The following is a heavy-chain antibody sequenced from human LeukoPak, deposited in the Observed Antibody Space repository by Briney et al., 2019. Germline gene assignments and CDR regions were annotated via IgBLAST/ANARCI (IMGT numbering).Heavy chain of an antibody. CDR1: GGSFSGYY. V-gene: IGHV4-34*01. D-gene: IGHD3-10*01. CDR3: ARAAENYYGSGRRGSNWFDP. Sequence: SETLSLTCAVYGGSFSGYYWSWIRQPPGKGLEWIGEINHSGSTNYNPSLKSRVTISVDTSKNQFSLKLSSVTAADTAVYYCARAAENYYGSGRRGSNWFDPWGQGTLVTVSS. CDR2: INHSGST. J-gene: IGHJ5*02.